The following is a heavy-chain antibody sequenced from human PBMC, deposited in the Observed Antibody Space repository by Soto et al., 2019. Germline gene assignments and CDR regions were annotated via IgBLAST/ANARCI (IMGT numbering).Heavy chain of an antibody. Sequence: GGSLRLSCAASGFTFNNFNMNWVRQAPGKGLEWVSSISSSSSYIYYADSVKGRFTISRDNVRNSLYLQMNSLRAEDTAVYYCARDEYSSAWRDYWGQGTLVTVSS. CDR3: ARDEYSSAWRDY. CDR2: ISSSSSYI. J-gene: IGHJ4*02. CDR1: GFTFNNFN. V-gene: IGHV3-21*01. D-gene: IGHD6-19*01.